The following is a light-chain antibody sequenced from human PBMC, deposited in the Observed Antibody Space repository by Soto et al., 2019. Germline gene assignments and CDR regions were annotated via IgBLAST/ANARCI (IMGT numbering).Light chain of an antibody. V-gene: IGKV3D-15*01. J-gene: IGKJ4*01. CDR1: QYVSTN. CDR3: QQYDTWPLT. Sequence: ETVMTQFPATLSVSPGERATLSCRASQYVSTNLAWYQQQPGQPPRLLIYDISNRATGIPARFSGSGSETDFALAITSLQSEDFAVYYCQQYDTWPLTFGGGTKVEIK. CDR2: DIS.